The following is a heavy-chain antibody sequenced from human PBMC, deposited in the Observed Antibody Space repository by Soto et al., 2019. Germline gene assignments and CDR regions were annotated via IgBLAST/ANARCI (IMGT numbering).Heavy chain of an antibody. CDR1: GGSISSGGYY. CDR2: IYYSGST. CDR3: VTRDGYNSGGEY. V-gene: IGHV4-31*03. J-gene: IGHJ4*02. D-gene: IGHD5-12*01. Sequence: PSETLSLTCTVSGGSISSGGYYWSWIRQHPGKGLEWIGYIYYSGSTYYNPSLKSRVAISVDTSKNQFSLRLSSVTAADTAVYYCVTRDGYNSGGEYWGQGTLVTVSS.